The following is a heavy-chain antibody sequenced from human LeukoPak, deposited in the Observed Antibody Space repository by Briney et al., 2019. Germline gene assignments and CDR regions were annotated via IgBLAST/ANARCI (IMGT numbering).Heavy chain of an antibody. CDR1: GFTFDDYA. J-gene: IGHJ5*02. Sequence: TGRSLRLSCAASGFTFDDYAMHWVRQAPGKGLEWVSGISWNSGSIGYADSVKGRFTISRDNAKNSLYLQMNSLRAEDTALYYCAKDKGDGDYGSWFDPWGQGTLVTVSS. D-gene: IGHD4-17*01. V-gene: IGHV3-9*01. CDR2: ISWNSGSI. CDR3: AKDKGDGDYGSWFDP.